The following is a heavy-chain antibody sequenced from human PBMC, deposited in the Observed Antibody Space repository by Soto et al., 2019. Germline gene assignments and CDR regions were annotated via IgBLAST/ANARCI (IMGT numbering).Heavy chain of an antibody. CDR3: ACLRGKRGSPIDY. V-gene: IGHV4-59*01. J-gene: IGHJ4*02. D-gene: IGHD2-15*01. Sequence: PSETLSLTCIISGDSTSNYYWSWIRQSPRKGLEWIGYISYSGNTNYNPSLKSRVTISVDTSKDQLSLKVASVTAADTAMYYCACLRGKRGSPIDYWGQGTQVTVS. CDR1: GDSTSNYY. CDR2: ISYSGNT.